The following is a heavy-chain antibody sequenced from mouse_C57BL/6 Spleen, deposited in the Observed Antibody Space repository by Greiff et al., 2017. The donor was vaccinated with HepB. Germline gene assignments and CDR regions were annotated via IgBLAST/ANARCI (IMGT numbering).Heavy chain of an antibody. V-gene: IGHV1-82*01. CDR1: GYAFSSSW. J-gene: IGHJ2*01. D-gene: IGHD1-1*01. CDR2: IYPGDGDT. Sequence: QVQLQQSGPELVKPGASVKISCKASGYAFSSSWMNWVKQRPGKGLEWIGRIYPGDGDTNYNGKFKGKATLTADKSSSTAYMQLSSLTSEDSAVYFWARGAYGSSYYFDYWGQGTTLTVSS. CDR3: ARGAYGSSYYFDY.